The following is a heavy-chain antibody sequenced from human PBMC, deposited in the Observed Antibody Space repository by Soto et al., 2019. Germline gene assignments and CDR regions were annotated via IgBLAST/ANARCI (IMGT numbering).Heavy chain of an antibody. CDR3: ATTRGIAVGGSFDH. CDR1: GASISSRSSY. J-gene: IGHJ5*02. CDR2: FYIGST. V-gene: IGHV4-39*01. Sequence: QVQLQELGPGLVKPSETLSLTCIVSGASISSRSSYWGWIRQPPGKGLEWVGTFYIGSTYNNPSLKSRVTISVDTSKNQFSLQLSSVAAEDTAIYYCATTRGIAVGGSFDHWGQGTLVTVSS. D-gene: IGHD6-13*01.